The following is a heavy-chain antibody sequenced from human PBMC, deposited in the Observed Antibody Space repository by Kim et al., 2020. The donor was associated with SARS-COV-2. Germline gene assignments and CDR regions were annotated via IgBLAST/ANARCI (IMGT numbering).Heavy chain of an antibody. J-gene: IGHJ4*02. Sequence: SVKRRFTVTRDNAKNSLYLQMNSLRAEDTAVYYCARGRGCNLFLYFDYWGQGTLVTVSS. D-gene: IGHD2-21*01. CDR3: ARGRGCNLFLYFDY. V-gene: IGHV3-11*06.